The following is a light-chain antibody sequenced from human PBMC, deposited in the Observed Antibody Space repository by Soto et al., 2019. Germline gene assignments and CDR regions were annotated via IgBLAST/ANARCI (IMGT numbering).Light chain of an antibody. V-gene: IGKV3-20*01. J-gene: IGKJ4*01. CDR1: QSVSSSY. CDR3: QQYGSSTGGGLT. CDR2: GAS. Sequence: EIVLTQSPGTLSLSPGERATLSCRASQSVSSSYLAWYQQKPGQAPRLLIYGASSRATGIPDRFSGSGSGTDFTLTISRLEPEDFAVYYCQQYGSSTGGGLTFGGGTKVEIK.